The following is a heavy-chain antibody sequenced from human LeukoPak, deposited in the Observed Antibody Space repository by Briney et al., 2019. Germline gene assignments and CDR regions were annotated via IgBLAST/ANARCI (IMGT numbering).Heavy chain of an antibody. Sequence: SETLSLTCIVSGGSITGGDLYWSWIRQHPGKGLEWIGYIYFSGSTYYNPSLKSRATISVDTSKNQFSLKLSSLIAADTAVYYCARARADFHYGMDVWGPGTTVYVS. CDR1: GGSITGGDLY. CDR2: IYFSGST. D-gene: IGHD6-13*01. CDR3: ARARADFHYGMDV. J-gene: IGHJ6*02. V-gene: IGHV4-30-4*01.